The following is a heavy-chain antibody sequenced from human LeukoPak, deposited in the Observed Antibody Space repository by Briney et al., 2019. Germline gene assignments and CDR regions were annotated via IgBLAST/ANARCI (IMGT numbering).Heavy chain of an antibody. J-gene: IGHJ6*02. V-gene: IGHV4-34*01. CDR2: INHSGST. CDR1: GGSFSGYY. Sequence: SETLSLTCAVYGGSFSGYYWSWLRQPPGKGLEWIGEINHSGSTNYNPSLKSRVTVSVDTSKNQFSLKLSSVTAADTAVYYCARGRLNTAMVAAYYYYGMDVWGQGTTVTVSS. D-gene: IGHD5-18*01. CDR3: ARGRLNTAMVAAYYYYGMDV.